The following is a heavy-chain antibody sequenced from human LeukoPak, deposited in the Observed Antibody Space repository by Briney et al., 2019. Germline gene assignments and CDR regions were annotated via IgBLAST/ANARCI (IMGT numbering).Heavy chain of an antibody. D-gene: IGHD5-12*01. V-gene: IGHV3-13*01. CDR1: GFTFSSYD. J-gene: IGHJ6*02. Sequence: PGRSLRLSCAASGFTFSSYDVHWVRQATGKGLEWVSAIGTAGDTYYPGSVKGRFTISRENAKNSLYLQMNSLRAGDTAVYYCARAVSGYDYYYYGMDVWGQGTTVTVSS. CDR3: ARAVSGYDYYYYGMDV. CDR2: IGTAGDT.